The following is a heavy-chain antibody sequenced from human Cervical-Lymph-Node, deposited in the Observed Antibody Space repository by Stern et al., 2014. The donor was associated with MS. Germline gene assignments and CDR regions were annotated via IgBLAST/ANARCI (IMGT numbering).Heavy chain of an antibody. V-gene: IGHV2-26*01. D-gene: IGHD6-13*01. J-gene: IGHJ5*02. CDR2: IFSNDEK. Sequence: QVTLKESGPTLVKPTQTLTLTCTVSGFSLSNARMGVSWIRQPPGKALEWLAHIFSNDEKSYSTSLKSRLTISKDTSKSQVVLTMTNMDPVDTATYYCARICSSSSWYRYNWFDPWGQGTLVTVSS. CDR3: ARICSSSSWYRYNWFDP. CDR1: GFSLSNARMG.